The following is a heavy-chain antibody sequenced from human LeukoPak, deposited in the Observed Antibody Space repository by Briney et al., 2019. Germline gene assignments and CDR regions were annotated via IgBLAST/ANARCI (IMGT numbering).Heavy chain of an antibody. J-gene: IGHJ4*02. D-gene: IGHD4-23*01. CDR2: INHSGRT. CDR1: GGSFFGSH. Sequence: SETLSLTCAVSGGSFFGSHWNWIRQSPEKGLEWIGEINHSGRTNYNPSLKSRVTISVDTSKSQFFPKLTSVTAADTAVYYYARDPTTVVTLPYYFDFWGQGTLVTVSA. V-gene: IGHV4-34*01. CDR3: ARDPTTVVTLPYYFDF.